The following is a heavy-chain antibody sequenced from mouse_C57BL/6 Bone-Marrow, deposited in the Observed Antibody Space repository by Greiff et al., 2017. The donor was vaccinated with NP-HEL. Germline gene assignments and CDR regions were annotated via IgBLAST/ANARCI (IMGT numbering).Heavy chain of an antibody. V-gene: IGHV1-59*01. Sequence: QVQLQQPGAELVRPGTSVKLSCKASGYTFTSYWMHWVKQRPGQGLEWIGVIDPSDSYTNYNQKFKGKATLTVDPSSSTAYMQLSSLTSEDSAVYYCARGYYDYDSYWYFDVWGTGTTVTVSS. CDR2: IDPSDSYT. J-gene: IGHJ1*03. D-gene: IGHD2-4*01. CDR1: GYTFTSYW. CDR3: ARGYYDYDSYWYFDV.